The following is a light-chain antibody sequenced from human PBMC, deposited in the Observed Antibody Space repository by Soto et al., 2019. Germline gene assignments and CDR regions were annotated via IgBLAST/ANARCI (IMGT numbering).Light chain of an antibody. CDR2: DAS. CDR1: QSVSHA. CDR3: QQRGSWPPSIT. V-gene: IGKV3-11*01. J-gene: IGKJ1*01. Sequence: EVLLTQSPATLSLSPGDTSPLAGESVQSVSHALAWYQQKPGQAPRLLIHDASSRATGIPARFSGSGSETDFTLTISSLEPEDFAVYYCQQRGSWPPSITFGQGTKVDIK.